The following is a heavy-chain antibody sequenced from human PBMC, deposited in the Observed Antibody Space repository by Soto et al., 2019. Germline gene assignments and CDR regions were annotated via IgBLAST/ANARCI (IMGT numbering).Heavy chain of an antibody. CDR3: ARVRGGYCSSTSCYPKEYDY. J-gene: IGHJ4*02. CDR2: IYYSGST. D-gene: IGHD2-2*03. CDR1: GGSISSGGYS. V-gene: IGHV4-30-4*01. Sequence: SETLSLTCAVSGGSISSGGYSWSWIRQPPGKGLEWIGYIYYSGSTYYNPSLKSRVTISVDTSKNQFSLKLCSVTAADTAVYYCARVRGGYCSSTSCYPKEYDYWGQGTLVT.